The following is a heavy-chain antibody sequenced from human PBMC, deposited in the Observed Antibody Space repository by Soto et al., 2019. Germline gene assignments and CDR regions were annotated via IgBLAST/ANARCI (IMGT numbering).Heavy chain of an antibody. CDR2: INHSGST. J-gene: IGHJ5*02. D-gene: IGHD5-18*01. CDR3: ARVRGTWIQLWLPGGWFDP. Sequence: QVQLQQWGAGLLKPSETLSLTCAVYGGSFSGYYWSWIRQPPGKGLEWIGEINHSGSTNYNPSLKSRVTISVDTSKNQFSLKLSSVTAADTAVYYCARVRGTWIQLWLPGGWFDPWGQGTLVTVSS. CDR1: GGSFSGYY. V-gene: IGHV4-34*01.